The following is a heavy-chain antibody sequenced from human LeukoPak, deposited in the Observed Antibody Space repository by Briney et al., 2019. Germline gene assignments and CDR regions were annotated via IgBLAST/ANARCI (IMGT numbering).Heavy chain of an antibody. CDR2: ISAYIGNT. CDR1: GYTFTGYG. Sequence: GASVKVSCKASGYTFTGYGISWVRQAPGQGLEWMGWISAYIGNTNYAQKLQGRVTMTTDTSTSTAYMELRSLRSDDTAVYYCARDQNRYGVVGATTSADFDYWGQGTLVTVSS. D-gene: IGHD1-26*01. CDR3: ARDQNRYGVVGATTSADFDY. V-gene: IGHV1-18*01. J-gene: IGHJ4*02.